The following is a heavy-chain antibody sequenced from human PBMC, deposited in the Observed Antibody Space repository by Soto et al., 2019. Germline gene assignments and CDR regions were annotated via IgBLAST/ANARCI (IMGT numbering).Heavy chain of an antibody. V-gene: IGHV1-2*02. J-gene: IGHJ6*01. CDR3: ARGRWGTGDYG. Sequence: ASVKVSCKTPGYSFTGYSIHWVRQAPGQGLEWMGWVNGNSGDTRYSQRFQGRVTMTRXTXXSXAXMELSRLTYDDTAVFYCARGRWGTGDYG. CDR1: GYSFTGYS. CDR2: VNGNSGDT. D-gene: IGHD1-26*01.